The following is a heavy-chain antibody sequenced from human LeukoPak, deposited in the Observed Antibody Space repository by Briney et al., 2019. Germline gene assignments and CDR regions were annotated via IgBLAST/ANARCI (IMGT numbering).Heavy chain of an antibody. CDR1: GFTFNSHA. V-gene: IGHV3-30-3*01. Sequence: GGSLRLSCAASGFTFNSHAMHWVRQAPGEGLEWVAVISSDGSNKYYADSVKGRFTISRDNSKNTLYLQMSSLRAEDTAVYYCARDRYSSGWYGDFDCWGQGTLVTVSS. J-gene: IGHJ4*02. D-gene: IGHD6-19*01. CDR3: ARDRYSSGWYGDFDC. CDR2: ISSDGSNK.